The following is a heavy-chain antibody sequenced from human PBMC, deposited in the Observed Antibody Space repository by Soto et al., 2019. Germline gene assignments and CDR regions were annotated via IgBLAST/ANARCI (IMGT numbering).Heavy chain of an antibody. Sequence: TSETLSLTCAVSGGSISSSNWWSWVRQPPGKGLEWIGEIYHSGSTNYNPSLESRVTMTRNTSISTAYMELSSLRSEDTAVYYCARGGIAAAGNYYYYGMDVWGQGTTVTVSS. D-gene: IGHD6-13*01. CDR3: ARGGIAAAGNYYYYGMDV. CDR1: GGSISSSNW. J-gene: IGHJ6*02. V-gene: IGHV4-4*02. CDR2: IYHSGST.